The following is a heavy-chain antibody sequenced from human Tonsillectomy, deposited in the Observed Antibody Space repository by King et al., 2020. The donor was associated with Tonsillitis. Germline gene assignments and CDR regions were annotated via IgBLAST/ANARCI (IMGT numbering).Heavy chain of an antibody. Sequence: QLQESGPGLVKPSQTLSLTFTVSGGTISTGGWNWSWIRQLPGKGLEWIGNVYYSGSTYYNPSLKSRVAMSVDTSKNQFSLKLSSVTAADTAIYYCARDVRRYYTSGERSSYYYMDVWGKGTTVTVSS. CDR2: VYYSGST. CDR3: ARDVRRYYTSGERSSYYYMDV. D-gene: IGHD3-10*01. J-gene: IGHJ6*03. V-gene: IGHV4-31*03. CDR1: GGTISTGGWN.